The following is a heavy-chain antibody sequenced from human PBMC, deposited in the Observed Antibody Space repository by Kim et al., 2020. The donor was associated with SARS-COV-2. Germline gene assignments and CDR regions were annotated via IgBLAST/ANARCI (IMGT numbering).Heavy chain of an antibody. J-gene: IGHJ6*02. CDR3: ARGGDYVIGYYGMDV. Sequence: SETLSLTCTVSGGSISSGGYYWSWIRQHPGKGLEWIGYIYYSGSTYYNPSLKSRVTISVDTSKNQFSLKLSSVTAADTAVYYCARGGDYVIGYYGMDVWGQGTTVTVSS. CDR1: GGSISSGGYY. D-gene: IGHD4-17*01. CDR2: IYYSGST. V-gene: IGHV4-31*03.